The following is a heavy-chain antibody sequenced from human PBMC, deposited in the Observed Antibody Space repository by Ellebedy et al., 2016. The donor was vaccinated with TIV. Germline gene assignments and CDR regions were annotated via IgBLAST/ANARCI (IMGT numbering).Heavy chain of an antibody. V-gene: IGHV3-7*01. CDR3: ARRGSYGDYAVQVNSWFDR. CDR1: GFSFRSYW. J-gene: IGHJ5*02. D-gene: IGHD3-16*01. Sequence: PGGSLRLSCVASGFSFRSYWMSWVRQAPGKGLEWVANIYQDGSTQYYVDSVTGRFTISRDNAKNSLFLQMNSLRVEDTAVYYCARRGSYGDYAVQVNSWFDRWGRGTLVTVSS. CDR2: IYQDGSTQ.